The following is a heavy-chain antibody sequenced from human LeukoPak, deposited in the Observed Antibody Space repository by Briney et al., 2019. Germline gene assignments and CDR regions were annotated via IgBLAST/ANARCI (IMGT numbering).Heavy chain of an antibody. Sequence: GASVKVSCKASGGTFISYAISWVRQAPGQGLEWMGGIIPIFGTANYAQKFQGRVTITADESTSTAYMELSSLRSEDTAVYYRARGPLASLYYYYGMDVWGQGTTVTVSS. D-gene: IGHD3-3*02. CDR3: ARGPLASLYYYYGMDV. CDR2: IIPIFGTA. CDR1: GGTFISYA. J-gene: IGHJ6*02. V-gene: IGHV1-69*13.